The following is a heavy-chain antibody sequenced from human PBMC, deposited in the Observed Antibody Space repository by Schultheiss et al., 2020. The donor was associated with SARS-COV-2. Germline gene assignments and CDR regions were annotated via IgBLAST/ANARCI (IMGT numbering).Heavy chain of an antibody. J-gene: IGHJ6*02. CDR1: GFTFNGYG. CDR2: INRDGRT. Sequence: GGSLRLSCAASGFTFNGYGMHWVRLVPGKGLVWVARINRDGRTNYADSVKGRFTISRDSAKNTLFLQMNSLRAEDTAVYYCARGLPAARGYYYGMDVWGQGTTVTVSS. D-gene: IGHD2-2*01. CDR3: ARGLPAARGYYYGMDV. V-gene: IGHV3-74*01.